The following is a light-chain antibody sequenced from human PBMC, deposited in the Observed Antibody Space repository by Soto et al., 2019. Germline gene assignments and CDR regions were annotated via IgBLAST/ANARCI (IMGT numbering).Light chain of an antibody. V-gene: IGKV3-15*01. CDR3: HQYNNWPPIT. CDR1: QSIRSD. J-gene: IGKJ5*01. Sequence: EIVMTQSPASLSVSPGERVTLSCRASQSIRSDLAWYQHKPGQAPRLLMYGASTRVTGTPARFSGSGSGTEFTLTISSLQSEDFAVYFCHQYNNWPPITFGQGTRLEIK. CDR2: GAS.